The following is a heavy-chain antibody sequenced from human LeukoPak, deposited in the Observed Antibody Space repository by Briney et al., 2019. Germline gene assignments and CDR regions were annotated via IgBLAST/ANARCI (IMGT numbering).Heavy chain of an antibody. CDR2: IHYSGDT. D-gene: IGHD3-22*01. Sequence: SETLSLTCTVSGASISSHYWSWIRQSPEKGLEWIGYIHYSGDTAYNLSLKSRVTMSVDMSKNHFSLKLNSVTAADTAVYYCARHNRPIPTSAYYEDYWGQGTLVTVSS. J-gene: IGHJ4*02. V-gene: IGHV4-59*08. CDR3: ARHNRPIPTSAYYEDY. CDR1: GASISSHY.